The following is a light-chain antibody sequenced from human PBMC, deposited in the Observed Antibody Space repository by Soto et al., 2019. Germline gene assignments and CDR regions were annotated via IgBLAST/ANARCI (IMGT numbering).Light chain of an antibody. CDR2: AAS. V-gene: IGKV1-39*01. CDR1: HRISSY. CDR3: QQSYSTP. Sequence: DIHMTQSPSSLSASVGYIFTITCRASHRISSYLNWYQQKPAKAPKLLIYAASSLQRAVPSRFSGSGSDTDFTLTISRTQPEDFATYHYQQSYSTPFGQGTRLEIK. J-gene: IGKJ5*01.